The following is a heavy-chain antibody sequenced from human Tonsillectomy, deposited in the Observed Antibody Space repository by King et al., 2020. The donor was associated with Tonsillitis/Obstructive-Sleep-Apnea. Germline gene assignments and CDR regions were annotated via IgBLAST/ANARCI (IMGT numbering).Heavy chain of an antibody. D-gene: IGHD2-2*01. J-gene: IGHJ3*02. Sequence: VQLVESGGGLVKPGGSLRLSCAASGFTFSNAWMNWVRQAPGKGLEWVGRIKSKTDGGTTDYAAPVQGRFTISRDDSKNTLYLQMNSLKTEDTAVYYCTTDYCSSTKFYISEAFDIWGQGTMVTVSS. CDR1: GFTFSNAW. CDR3: TTDYCSSTKFYISEAFDI. CDR2: IKSKTDGGTT. V-gene: IGHV3-15*07.